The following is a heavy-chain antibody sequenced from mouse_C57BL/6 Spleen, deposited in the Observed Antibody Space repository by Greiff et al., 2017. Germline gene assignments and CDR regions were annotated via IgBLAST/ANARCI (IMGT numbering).Heavy chain of an antibody. Sequence: QVQLQQPGAELVMPGASVKLSCKASGYTFTSYWMHWVKQRPGQGLEWIGEIDPSDNYTNYNQKFKGKSTLTVDKSSSPAYMQLSSLTSEDSAVYYWARAGTDYWGQGTTLTVSS. CDR2: IDPSDNYT. CDR1: GYTFTSYW. D-gene: IGHD4-1*01. CDR3: ARAGTDY. J-gene: IGHJ2*01. V-gene: IGHV1-69*01.